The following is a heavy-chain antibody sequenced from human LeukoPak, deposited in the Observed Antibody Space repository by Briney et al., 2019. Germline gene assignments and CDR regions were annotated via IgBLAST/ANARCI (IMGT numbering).Heavy chain of an antibody. CDR1: GYTFTSYD. V-gene: IGHV1-8*03. D-gene: IGHD6-13*01. J-gene: IGHJ6*03. CDR3: ARVGVAAAGTYYYYYYYMDV. Sequence: HGASVKVSCKASGYTFTSYDINWVRQATGQGLEWMGWMNPNSGNTGYAQKFQGRVTITRNTSISTAYMELSSLRSEDTAVYYCARVGVAAAGTYYYYYYYMDVWGKGTTVTVSS. CDR2: MNPNSGNT.